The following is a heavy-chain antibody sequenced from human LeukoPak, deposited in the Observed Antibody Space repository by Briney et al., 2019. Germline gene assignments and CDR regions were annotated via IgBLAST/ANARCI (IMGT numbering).Heavy chain of an antibody. CDR1: GGSIDTSSYY. V-gene: IGHV4-39*01. CDR3: ARHLRMTSFYFDP. CDR2: GYYSGTS. J-gene: IGHJ5*02. Sequence: PSETLSLTCTVSGGSIDTSSYYWGWIRQPPGKGLEWIGSGYYSGTSYYKPSLKSRVTISVDTSKKQFSLKLSSVTAADTAVYYCARHLRMTSFYFDPWGQGILVTVSS. D-gene: IGHD2/OR15-2a*01.